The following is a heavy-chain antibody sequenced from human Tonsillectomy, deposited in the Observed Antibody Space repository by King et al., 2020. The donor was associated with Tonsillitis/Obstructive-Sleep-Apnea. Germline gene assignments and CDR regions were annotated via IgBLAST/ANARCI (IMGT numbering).Heavy chain of an antibody. Sequence: VPLQESGPGLVKPSETLSLTCTVSGGSISSYYWSWIRPPPGKGLEWIGYIYYSGSTNYNPSLKSRVTISVDTSKNQFSLKLSSVTAADTAVYYCARIKGLRYYYYYMDVWGKGTTVTVSS. CDR3: ARIKGLRYYYYYMDV. CDR2: IYYSGST. V-gene: IGHV4-59*01. J-gene: IGHJ6*03. D-gene: IGHD4-17*01. CDR1: GGSISSYY.